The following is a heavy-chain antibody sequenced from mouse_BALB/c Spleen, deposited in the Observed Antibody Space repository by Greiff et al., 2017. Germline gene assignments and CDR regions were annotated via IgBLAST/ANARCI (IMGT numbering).Heavy chain of an antibody. V-gene: IGHV1-87*01. CDR1: GYTFTSYW. Sequence: VQLQESGAELARPGASVKLSCKASGYTFTSYWMQWVKQRPGQGLEWIGAIYPGDGDTRYTQKFKGKATLTADKASSTAYLQLSSLASEDSAVFYCARWLYARDYWCRETSVTVSS. CDR2: IYPGDGDT. D-gene: IGHD2-3*01. CDR3: ARWLYARDY. J-gene: IGHJ4*01.